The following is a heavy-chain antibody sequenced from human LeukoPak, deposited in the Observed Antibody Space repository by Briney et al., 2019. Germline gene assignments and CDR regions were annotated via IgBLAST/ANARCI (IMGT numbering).Heavy chain of an antibody. CDR2: LNPNTGGT. CDR3: AGHFHFDF. CDR1: GYTFTGYY. Sequence: ASVKVFCKASGYTFTGYYVHWVRQAPGQGLEWMGWLNPNTGGTSYAQRFQGRVTMTGDSSINTAYMELSSLRSDDTAIYYCAGHFHFDFWGQGTLVAASS. D-gene: IGHD3-3*02. J-gene: IGHJ4*02. V-gene: IGHV1-2*02.